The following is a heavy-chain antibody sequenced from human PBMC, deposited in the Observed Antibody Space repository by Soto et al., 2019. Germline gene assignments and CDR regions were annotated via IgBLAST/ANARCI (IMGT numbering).Heavy chain of an antibody. V-gene: IGHV3-53*01. Sequence: PVVSLRPSFTTSGFTVSSSQMNWVRQAPGQALEWVSVIFIGGTTQYAVSVKGRFTISREYSKNTVYLQMNRLRAEEMAVYYFSRLGPYASGSYSFRHNRLDPWGQVTQVTFAS. CDR2: IFIGGTT. J-gene: IGHJ5*02. CDR1: GFTVSSSQ. D-gene: IGHD3-10*01. CDR3: SRLGPYASGSYSFRHNRLDP.